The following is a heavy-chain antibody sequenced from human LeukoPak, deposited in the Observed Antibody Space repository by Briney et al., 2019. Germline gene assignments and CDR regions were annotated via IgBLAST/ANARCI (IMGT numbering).Heavy chain of an antibody. J-gene: IGHJ4*02. V-gene: IGHV3-33*01. CDR1: GFTFSSYG. Sequence: GRSLRLSCAASGFTFSSYGMHWVRQAPGKGLEWVAVIWYDGSNKYYADSVKGRFTISRDNSKNTLYLQMNSLRAEDTAVYYCARGPADVRFLEFNYWGQGTLVTVSS. D-gene: IGHD3-3*01. CDR3: ARGPADVRFLEFNY. CDR2: IWYDGSNK.